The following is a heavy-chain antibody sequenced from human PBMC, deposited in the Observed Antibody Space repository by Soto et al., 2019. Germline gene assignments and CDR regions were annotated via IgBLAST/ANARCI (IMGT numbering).Heavy chain of an antibody. Sequence: VASVKVSCKASGGTFSSYAISWVRQAPGQGLEWMGGIIPIFDTANYAQKFQGRVTITRDTSASTAYMELSSLRSEDTAVYYCARAPTDEGDYDSSGYYPFDYWGQGTLVTVSS. CDR2: IIPIFDTA. V-gene: IGHV1-69*05. D-gene: IGHD3-22*01. J-gene: IGHJ4*02. CDR3: ARAPTDEGDYDSSGYYPFDY. CDR1: GGTFSSYA.